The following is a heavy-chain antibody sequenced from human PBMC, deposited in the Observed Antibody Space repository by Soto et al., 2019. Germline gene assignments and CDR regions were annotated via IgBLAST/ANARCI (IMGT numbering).Heavy chain of an antibody. Sequence: PSETLSLTCSVSGGSISSSSYYWGWVRQPPGKGLEWIGSIYYTGSTYYNPSLKSRVTISVDTSKNQFSLNLSSVTAADTAVYYCASDPPIPYSNWGQGTLVTVSS. CDR1: GGSISSSSYY. J-gene: IGHJ4*02. D-gene: IGHD6-13*01. CDR2: IYYTGST. CDR3: ASDPPIPYSN. V-gene: IGHV4-39*07.